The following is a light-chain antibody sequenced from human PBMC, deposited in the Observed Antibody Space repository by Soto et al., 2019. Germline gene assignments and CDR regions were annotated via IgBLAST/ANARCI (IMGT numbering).Light chain of an antibody. Sequence: QSVLTQPASVSGSPGQSITISRTGSSSDVGAYNYVSWYQHHPGKAPKLMIHDVSNRPSGVSNRFSGSKSGNTASLTISGLQAEDEADYYCSSYTFSSTHVFGPGTKFTVL. CDR3: SSYTFSSTHV. CDR1: SSDVGAYNY. V-gene: IGLV2-14*03. CDR2: DVS. J-gene: IGLJ1*01.